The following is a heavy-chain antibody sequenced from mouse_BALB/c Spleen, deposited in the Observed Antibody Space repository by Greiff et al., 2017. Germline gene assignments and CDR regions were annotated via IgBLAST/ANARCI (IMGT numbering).Heavy chain of an antibody. V-gene: IGHV5-12-2*01. CDR1: GFTFSSYT. D-gene: IGHD3-1*01. J-gene: IGHJ4*01. CDR3: ARHDRGVRPFYYAMDY. CDR2: ISNGGGST. Sequence: EVQVVESGGGLVQPGGSLKLSCAASGFTFSSYTMSWVRQTPEKRLEWVAYISNGGGSTYYPDTVKGRFTISRDNAKNTLYLQMSSLKSEDTAMYYCARHDRGVRPFYYAMDYWGQGTSVTVSS.